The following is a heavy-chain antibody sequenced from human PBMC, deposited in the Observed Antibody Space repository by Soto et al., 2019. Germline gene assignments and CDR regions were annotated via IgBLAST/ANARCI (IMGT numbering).Heavy chain of an antibody. D-gene: IGHD6-13*01. J-gene: IGHJ4*02. V-gene: IGHV1-18*01. CDR3: ARNRSTLSDF. CDR1: GYSFTNYG. CDR2: ISVYYGDS. Sequence: QVHLVQSAAEVKKPGASVKVSCKTSGYSFTNYGISWVRQAPGQGLQWMGWISVYYGDSNYAQTFKDRVTLTPDTSSSTAYMELRNLRSDATAGYYCARNRSTLSDFWGQGTLVTVSS.